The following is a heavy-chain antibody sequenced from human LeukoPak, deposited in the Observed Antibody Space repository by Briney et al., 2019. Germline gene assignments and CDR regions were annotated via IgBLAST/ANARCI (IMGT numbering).Heavy chain of an antibody. J-gene: IGHJ6*03. CDR3: ARSPAYEAYYYYMDV. Sequence: GGSLRLSCAASGFTFDDYGMSWVRQAPGKGLEWVSGINWNGGSTGYADSVKGRFTISRDNAKNSLYLQMNSLRAEDTALYYCARSPAYEAYYYYMDVWGKGTTVTVSS. CDR1: GFTFDDYG. V-gene: IGHV3-20*04. D-gene: IGHD2-2*01. CDR2: INWNGGST.